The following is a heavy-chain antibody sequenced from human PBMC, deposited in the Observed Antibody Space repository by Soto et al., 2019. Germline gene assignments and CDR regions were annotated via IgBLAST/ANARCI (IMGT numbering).Heavy chain of an antibody. CDR3: ARDKHDPTRYSGTYYVWFDP. J-gene: IGHJ5*02. CDR1: GYTFTSYG. D-gene: IGHD1-26*01. CDR2: ISPYNGNT. V-gene: IGHV1-18*01. Sequence: QVQLVQSGAEVKKPGASVKVSCKASGYTFTSYGVSWVRQAPGQGLEWMGWISPYNGNTEYAQKLQGRVTMTTDTSTSTAYMELRSLRSDDTAVYYCARDKHDPTRYSGTYYVWFDPWGQGTLVTVSS.